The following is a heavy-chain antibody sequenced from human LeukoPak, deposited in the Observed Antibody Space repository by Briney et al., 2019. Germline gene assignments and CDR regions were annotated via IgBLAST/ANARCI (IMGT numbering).Heavy chain of an antibody. CDR1: GYSISSGYY. V-gene: IGHV4-38-2*02. D-gene: IGHD3-3*01. CDR2: IYHSGST. CDR3: ARVMLRFSYYFDY. J-gene: IGHJ4*02. Sequence: SETLSLTCTVSGYSISSGYYWGWIRQPPGKGLEWIGSIYHSGSTYYNPSLKSRVTISVDTSKNQFSLKLSSVTAADTAVYYCARVMLRFSYYFDYWGQGTLVSVSS.